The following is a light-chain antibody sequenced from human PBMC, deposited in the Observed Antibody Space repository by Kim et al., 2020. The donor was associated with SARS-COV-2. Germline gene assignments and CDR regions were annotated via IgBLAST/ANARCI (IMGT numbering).Light chain of an antibody. V-gene: IGLV3-19*01. Sequence: VDVGQTGRITCQGDSLRSYYATWYQQKPGQAPIVVIYGKNHRPSGIPDRFSGASSGNTASLTITGTQAGDEADYYCNSRDSNDNVVFGGGTQRTV. CDR2: GKN. CDR3: NSRDSNDNVV. J-gene: IGLJ2*01. CDR1: SLRSYY.